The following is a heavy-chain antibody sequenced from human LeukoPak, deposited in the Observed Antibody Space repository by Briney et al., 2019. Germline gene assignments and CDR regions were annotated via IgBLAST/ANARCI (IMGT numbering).Heavy chain of an antibody. J-gene: IGHJ4*02. CDR1: GYTFTSYG. V-gene: IGHV1-18*01. CDR2: ISAYNGNT. CDR3: AREPLRDADYYDSSGYYYFDY. Sequence: ASVKVSCKASGYTFTSYGISWVRQAPGQGLEWMGWISAYNGNTNYAQKLQGRVTMTTDTSTSTAYMELRSLRSDDTAVYYCAREPLRDADYYDSSGYYYFDYWGQGTLVTVSS. D-gene: IGHD3-22*01.